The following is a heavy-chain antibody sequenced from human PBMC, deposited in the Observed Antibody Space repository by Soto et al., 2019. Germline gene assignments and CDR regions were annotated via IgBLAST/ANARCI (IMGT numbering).Heavy chain of an antibody. J-gene: IGHJ4*02. CDR3: AGEGIVYSSEFYCDS. D-gene: IGHD6-19*01. CDR2: IIPIFGTA. Sequence: QVPLVQSGAEVKKPGSSVKVSCKASGGTFSIYAISWVRQAPGQGLEWMGGIIPIFGTANYAQKFQDRVTITADERTSTAYMELSSLRSEDTALYYCAGEGIVYSSEFYCDSWGKGTLVTVSS. CDR1: GGTFSIYA. V-gene: IGHV1-69*01.